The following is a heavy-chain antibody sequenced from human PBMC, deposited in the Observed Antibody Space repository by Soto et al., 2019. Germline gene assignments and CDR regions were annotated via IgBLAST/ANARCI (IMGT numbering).Heavy chain of an antibody. J-gene: IGHJ5*02. V-gene: IGHV4-30-2*01. D-gene: IGHD6-13*01. Sequence: SETLSLTCSVSGGSITRGASSWGWVRQPPGKGLEWIAYISHSGSTYYNPSLKGRVTISVDRSKNQFSLKLTSVTAADTAVYYCVRESAPSGPNYFDTWGPGTLVTVSS. CDR2: ISHSGST. CDR3: VRESAPSGPNYFDT. CDR1: GGSITRGASS.